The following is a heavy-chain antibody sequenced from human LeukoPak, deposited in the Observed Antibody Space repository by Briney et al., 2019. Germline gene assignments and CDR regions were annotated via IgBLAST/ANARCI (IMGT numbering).Heavy chain of an antibody. CDR2: IIPILGIA. J-gene: IGHJ4*02. D-gene: IGHD2-15*01. Sequence: ASVKVSCKASGGTFSSYTISWVRQAPGQGLEWMGRIIPILGIANYAQKFQGRVTVTADKSTSTAYMELSSLRSEDTAVYYCASRYCSGGSCYPTGADYWGQGTLVTVSS. CDR3: ASRYCSGGSCYPTGADY. V-gene: IGHV1-69*02. CDR1: GGTFSSYT.